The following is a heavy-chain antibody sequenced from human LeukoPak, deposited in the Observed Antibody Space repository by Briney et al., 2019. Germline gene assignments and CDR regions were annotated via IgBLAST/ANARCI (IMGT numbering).Heavy chain of an antibody. D-gene: IGHD1-26*01. CDR1: GFTFSSNW. Sequence: GGSLRLSCAASGFTFSSNWMYWVRQAPGKGLVWVSRINEDGSTTNYADSVKGRSTIFRDNAKNTLYLQMNSLRAEDTAVYYCVRDLGGRSGHWGQGTLVTVSS. CDR3: VRDLGGRSGH. CDR2: INEDGSTT. J-gene: IGHJ4*02. V-gene: IGHV3-74*01.